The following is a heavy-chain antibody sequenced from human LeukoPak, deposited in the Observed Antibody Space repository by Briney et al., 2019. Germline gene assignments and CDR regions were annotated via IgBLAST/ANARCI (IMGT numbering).Heavy chain of an antibody. Sequence: ASVKVSCKASGYTFTSYGISWVQQAPGQGLEWMGWISAYNGNTNYAQKLQGRVTMTTDTSTSTAYMELRSLRSDDTAVYYCAREYDFWSGGGSGFDPWGQGTLVTVSS. CDR3: AREYDFWSGGGSGFDP. CDR1: GYTFTSYG. V-gene: IGHV1-18*01. J-gene: IGHJ5*02. CDR2: ISAYNGNT. D-gene: IGHD3-3*01.